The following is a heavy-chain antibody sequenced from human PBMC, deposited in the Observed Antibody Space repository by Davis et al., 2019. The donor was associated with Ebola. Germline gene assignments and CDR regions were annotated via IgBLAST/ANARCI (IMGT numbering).Heavy chain of an antibody. J-gene: IGHJ6*02. V-gene: IGHV3-21*01. Sequence: GGSLSLSCPASGFPSSSYSLTWFRQPPGKGLEWVSSISSSSSCISYADSVKARCTISRDNAKNSLYLQMNSLRAEDTAVYYCARDLYLGSWNYYGMDVWGQGTTVTVSS. D-gene: IGHD2-2*02. CDR3: ARDLYLGSWNYYGMDV. CDR2: ISSSSSCI. CDR1: GFPSSSYS.